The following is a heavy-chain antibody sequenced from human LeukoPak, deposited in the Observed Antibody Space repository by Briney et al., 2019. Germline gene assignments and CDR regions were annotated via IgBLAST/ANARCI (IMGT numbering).Heavy chain of an antibody. Sequence: GGSLRLSCAGSGFTFSDYTMHWVRQGPGKGLEYVSAITANARSKYHADSVRGRFTISRDNSKNSLYLQMNSLRAEDTAVYYCARGRAQGNILTGYYVSYYFDYWGQGTLVTVSS. CDR3: ARGRAQGNILTGYYVSYYFDY. V-gene: IGHV3-64*02. CDR1: GFTFSDYT. D-gene: IGHD3-9*01. CDR2: ITANARSK. J-gene: IGHJ4*02.